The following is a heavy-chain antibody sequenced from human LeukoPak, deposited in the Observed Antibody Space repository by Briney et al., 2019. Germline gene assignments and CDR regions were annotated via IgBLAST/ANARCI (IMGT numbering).Heavy chain of an antibody. CDR2: IYYSGST. Sequence: SETLCLTCTVSGGSISSSSNYWGWIRQPPGKGLEWIGSIYYSGSTHYNASLKSRVTISIDTSENQFSLKLTSVTAADTAVYYCARAGAAGFWSGYPANDYWGQGTLVTVSS. D-gene: IGHD3-3*01. CDR3: ARAGAAGFWSGYPANDY. CDR1: GGSISSSSNY. J-gene: IGHJ4*02. V-gene: IGHV4-39*07.